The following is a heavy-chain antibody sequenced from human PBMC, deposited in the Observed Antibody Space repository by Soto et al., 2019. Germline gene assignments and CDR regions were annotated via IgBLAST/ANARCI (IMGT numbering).Heavy chain of an antibody. Sequence: TSETLSLTCAVSGGSISSGGYSWSWIRQPPGKGLEWIGYIYHSGSTYYNPSLKSRVTISVDRSKNQFSLKLSSVTAADTAVYYCASYYYDSSGYPLETNWFDPWGQGTLVTVSS. J-gene: IGHJ5*02. CDR2: IYHSGST. D-gene: IGHD3-22*01. CDR3: ASYYYDSSGYPLETNWFDP. V-gene: IGHV4-30-2*01. CDR1: GGSISSGGYS.